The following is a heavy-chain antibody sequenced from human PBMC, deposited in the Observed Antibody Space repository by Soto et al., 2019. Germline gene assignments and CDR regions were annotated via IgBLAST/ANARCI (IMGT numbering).Heavy chain of an antibody. CDR3: ARDLGRVRGVAEFDC. V-gene: IGHV3-21*01. J-gene: IGHJ4*02. D-gene: IGHD3-10*01. CDR2: ISSSSGHI. Sequence: EVQLVESGGGLVKTGGSLRLSCAASGFTFSTYSMNWVRQAPGKGLEWVSSISSSSGHIYYAESVKGRFTISRDNAKNSLYLQMKSLRAEDTAVYYCARDLGRVRGVAEFDCWGQGTLVTVSS. CDR1: GFTFSTYS.